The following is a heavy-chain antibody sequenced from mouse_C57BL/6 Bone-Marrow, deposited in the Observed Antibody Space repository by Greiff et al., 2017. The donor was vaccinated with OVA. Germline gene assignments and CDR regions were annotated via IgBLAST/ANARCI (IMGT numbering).Heavy chain of an antibody. CDR2: IHPNSGST. CDR3: ARRSDYYYGSYWYFDV. D-gene: IGHD1-1*01. J-gene: IGHJ1*03. V-gene: IGHV1-64*01. CDR1: GYTFTSYW. Sequence: VQLQQPGAELVKPGASVKLSCKASGYTFTSYWMHWVKQRPGQGLEWMGMIHPNSGSTNYNEKFKSKATLTVDKSSSTAYMQLSSLTSEDSAVYYCARRSDYYYGSYWYFDVWGTGTTVTVSS.